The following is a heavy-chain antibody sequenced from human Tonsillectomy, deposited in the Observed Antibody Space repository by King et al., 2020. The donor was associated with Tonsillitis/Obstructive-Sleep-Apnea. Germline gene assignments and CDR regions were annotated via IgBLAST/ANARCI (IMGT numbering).Heavy chain of an antibody. CDR2: ISWDGDST. J-gene: IGHJ5*02. V-gene: IGHV3-20*04. Sequence: VQLVESGGGVVRPGGSLRLSCAASGFTIDDHGMSWVRQAPGKGLEWVSGISWDGDSTGYADAVKGRFIISKDNAKKSLYLQMNSLRVEDTALYYCARDDDYSNYNYFDPWGQGTLVTVSS. CDR3: ARDDDYSNYNYFDP. D-gene: IGHD4-11*01. CDR1: GFTIDDHG.